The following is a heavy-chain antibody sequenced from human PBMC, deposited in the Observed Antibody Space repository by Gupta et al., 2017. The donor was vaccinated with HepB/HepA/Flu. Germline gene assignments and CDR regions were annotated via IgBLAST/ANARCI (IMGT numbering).Heavy chain of an antibody. D-gene: IGHD1-26*01. Sequence: EVQLVESGGGLVQPGRSLRLSCAASGFTFDDYAMHWVRQAPGKGLEWVSGISWNSGSIGYADSVKGRFTISRDNAKNSLYLQMNSLRAEDTALYYCAKDLENFGGSYSYYYYGMDVWGQGTTVTVSS. V-gene: IGHV3-9*01. CDR2: ISWNSGSI. CDR1: GFTFDDYA. J-gene: IGHJ6*02. CDR3: AKDLENFGGSYSYYYYGMDV.